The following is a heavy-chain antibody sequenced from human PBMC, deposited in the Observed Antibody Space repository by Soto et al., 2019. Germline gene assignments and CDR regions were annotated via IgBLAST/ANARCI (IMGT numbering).Heavy chain of an antibody. Sequence: PSETLSLTCTVSGGSISSGDYYWSWIRQPPGKGLEWIGYIYYSGSTYYNPSLKSRVTISVDTSKNQFSLKLSSVTAADTAVYYCASGGDTAMAPFDYWGQGTLVTVSS. CDR1: GGSISSGDYY. D-gene: IGHD5-18*01. V-gene: IGHV4-30-4*01. J-gene: IGHJ4*02. CDR3: ASGGDTAMAPFDY. CDR2: IYYSGST.